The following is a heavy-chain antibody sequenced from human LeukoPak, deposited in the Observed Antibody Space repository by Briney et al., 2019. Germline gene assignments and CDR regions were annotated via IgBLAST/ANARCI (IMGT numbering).Heavy chain of an antibody. CDR1: GFTFSDSS. V-gene: IGHV3-7*01. D-gene: IGHD3-3*01. J-gene: IGHJ4*02. Sequence: GGSLRLSCVASGFTFSDSSMSWVRQAPGKGLEWLANIKQGEGDKFYLESVMGRFTISRDNGKNTLFMQLTSLRVEDTAVYYCARAGLFGTLEYWGQGGWVTVS. CDR2: IKQGEGDK. CDR3: ARAGLFGTLEY.